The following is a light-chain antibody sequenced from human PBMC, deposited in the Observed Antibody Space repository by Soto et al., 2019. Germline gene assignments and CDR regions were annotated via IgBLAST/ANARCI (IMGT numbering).Light chain of an antibody. V-gene: IGLV2-8*01. Sequence: QSVLAQPPFASGPPGQTVTISCAGTSSDVGGYDYVSWYQQHPGEAPKLIIYEVSKRPSGVPDRFSGSKSGNTASLTVSGLQAEDEADYDCCSYAGRKNFYVSGHGTMVTV. CDR2: EVS. CDR1: SSDVGGYDY. CDR3: CSYAGRKNFYV. J-gene: IGLJ1*01.